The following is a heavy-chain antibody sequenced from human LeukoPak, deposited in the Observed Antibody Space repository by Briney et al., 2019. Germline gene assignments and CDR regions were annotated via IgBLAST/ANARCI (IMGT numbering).Heavy chain of an antibody. J-gene: IGHJ4*02. CDR1: GASISSYF. CDR3: ARADYYDSSGPGGY. D-gene: IGHD3-22*01. V-gene: IGHV4-59*01. Sequence: SETLSLTCSVSGASISSYFWSWIRQPPGKGLEWIGYMSYSGSTNYNPSLKSRVTISGDTSKNQFSLKLSSVTAADTAVYYCARADYYDSSGPGGYWGQGTLVTVSS. CDR2: MSYSGST.